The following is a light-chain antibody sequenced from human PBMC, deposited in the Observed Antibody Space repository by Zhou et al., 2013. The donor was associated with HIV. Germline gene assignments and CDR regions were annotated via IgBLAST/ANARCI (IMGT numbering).Light chain of an antibody. CDR3: QQYGGAFT. CDR2: GAS. J-gene: IGKJ4*01. Sequence: EIVLTQSPGTLSLSPGERATLSCRASQSVSSSYLAWYQQKPGQAPRLLIYGASSRATGIPDRFSGSGSGTDFTLTISRLEPEDFALYYCQQYGGAFTFGGGPRWRSN. CDR1: QSVSSSY. V-gene: IGKV3-20*01.